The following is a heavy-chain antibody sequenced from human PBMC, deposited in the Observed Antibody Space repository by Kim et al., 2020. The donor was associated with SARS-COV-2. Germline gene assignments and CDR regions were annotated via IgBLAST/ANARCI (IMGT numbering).Heavy chain of an antibody. CDR2: INHSGST. Sequence: SETLSLTCAVYGGSFNGYYWSWIRQPPGKGLEWIGEINHSGSTNYNPSLKSRVTISVDTSKNQFSLKLSSVTAADTAVYYCARGPLMVYAIGYFDYWGQGTLVTVSS. V-gene: IGHV4-34*01. J-gene: IGHJ4*02. CDR1: GGSFNGYY. D-gene: IGHD2-8*01. CDR3: ARGPLMVYAIGYFDY.